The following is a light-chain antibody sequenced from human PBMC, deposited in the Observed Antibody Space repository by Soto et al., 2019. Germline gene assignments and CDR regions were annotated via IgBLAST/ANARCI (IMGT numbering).Light chain of an antibody. V-gene: IGKV3-11*01. J-gene: IGKJ4*01. CDR2: DAS. CDR3: QQRSNWPLT. Sequence: EIVLTQSPAILSLSPGERGTLSWRASQSVSSYLAWYQQKPGQAPRLLIYDASNRATGIPARFSGSGSGTDFTLTISILEPEDFAVYYCQQRSNWPLTFGGGTKVEIK. CDR1: QSVSSY.